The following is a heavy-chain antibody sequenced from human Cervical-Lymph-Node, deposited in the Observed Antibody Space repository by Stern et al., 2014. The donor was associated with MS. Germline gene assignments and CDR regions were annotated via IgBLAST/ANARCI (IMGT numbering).Heavy chain of an antibody. CDR3: ASAYSSSHYYFDY. V-gene: IGHV3-33*01. CDR2: IWYDGSNP. J-gene: IGHJ4*02. D-gene: IGHD6-13*01. Sequence: QVQLVQSGGGVDQPGMSLRLSCAASGYRFSRYAMHWVRQAPGQGLELVALIWYDGSNPYYADSVTGRFTISRDNFKNTLYLQMNSLRAEDTAVYYCASAYSSSHYYFDYWGQGTLVTVSS. CDR1: GYRFSRYA.